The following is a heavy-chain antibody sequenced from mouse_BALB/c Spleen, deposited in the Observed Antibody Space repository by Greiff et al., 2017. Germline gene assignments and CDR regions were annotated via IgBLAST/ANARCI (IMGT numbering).Heavy chain of an antibody. CDR1: GFNFNDTY. J-gene: IGHJ4*01. CDR3: ARYDDHVDYAMDN. V-gene: IGHV14-3*02. CDR2: IDPANANT. D-gene: IGHD2-4*01. Sequence: VQLQQSGAELVKPGASVKLSCNASGFNFNDTYMHWVKQRPEQGLEWIGRIDPANANTKYDPKFQGKTTITADTSSNTAYLQHSSLTSEDTAVSYYARYDDHVDYAMDNWGQGTPVTVSS.